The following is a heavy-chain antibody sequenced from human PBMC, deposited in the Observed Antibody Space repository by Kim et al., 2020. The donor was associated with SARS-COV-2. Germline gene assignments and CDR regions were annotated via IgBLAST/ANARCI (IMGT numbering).Heavy chain of an antibody. D-gene: IGHD5-12*01. Sequence: LKSRVTISVDTSKNQFSLKLNSVTAADTAVYYCARSGSGYDGYYYYGMDVWGQGTTVTVSS. V-gene: IGHV4-30-2*04. CDR3: ARSGSGYDGYYYYGMDV. J-gene: IGHJ6*02.